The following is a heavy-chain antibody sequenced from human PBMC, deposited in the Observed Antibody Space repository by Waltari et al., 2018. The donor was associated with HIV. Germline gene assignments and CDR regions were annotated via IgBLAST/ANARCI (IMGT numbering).Heavy chain of an antibody. J-gene: IGHJ4*02. Sequence: QLHLQESGPGLVTPSHTLSLTCRVSGAPIRSSSYYWAWFLQPPGKGLEWIGAIYYSGTAYYNPSVKSRVSASLDASKNELSLKLTSVTATDTALYYCARLRFHSLYYFDSWGPGILVTVSS. CDR2: IYYSGTA. CDR3: ARLRFHSLYYFDS. V-gene: IGHV4-39*01. CDR1: GAPIRSSSYY. D-gene: IGHD3-16*01.